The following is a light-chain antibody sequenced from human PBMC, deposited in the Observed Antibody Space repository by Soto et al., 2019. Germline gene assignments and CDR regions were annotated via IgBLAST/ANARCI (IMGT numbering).Light chain of an antibody. CDR2: GAS. Sequence: DIQMTQSPSTLSVSLGDRITITCRASEDIDTLLAWFQQRPGKAPKVLIAGASGLMNGVPSTFSGSGSGTEFALTISSVQPDDFATYFCQHYDTFSWTFGQGTKVEMK. V-gene: IGKV1-5*01. CDR3: QHYDTFSWT. CDR1: EDIDTL. J-gene: IGKJ1*01.